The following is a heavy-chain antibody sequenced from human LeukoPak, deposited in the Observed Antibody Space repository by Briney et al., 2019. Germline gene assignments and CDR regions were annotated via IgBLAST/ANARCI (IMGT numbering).Heavy chain of an antibody. CDR3: ARVPVDDSSSYLYFYYYGMDV. J-gene: IGHJ6*02. D-gene: IGHD3-22*01. V-gene: IGHV4-34*01. CDR2: INHSGSI. Sequence: SETLSLTCAVYGGXFSGYYWGWIRQPPGKGLEWIGEINHSGSINYSPSLKSRVTISVDTSKNQFSLKLSSVTAADTAVYYCARVPVDDSSSYLYFYYYGMDVWGQGTSVTVSS. CDR1: GGXFSGYY.